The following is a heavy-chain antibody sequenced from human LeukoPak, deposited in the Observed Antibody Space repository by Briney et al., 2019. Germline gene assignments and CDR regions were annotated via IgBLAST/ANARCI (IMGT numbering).Heavy chain of an antibody. V-gene: IGHV3-9*01. J-gene: IGHJ2*01. CDR2: INWKTGNG. CDR1: GFTFSSYA. D-gene: IGHD5-24*01. CDR3: TRRAARWQFDL. Sequence: GGSLILSCAASGFTFSSYAMSWVRQAPGRGLEWVSGINWKTGNGIYADSVKGRFTISRDNAKNSLYLQMSSLRAEDTALYYCTRRAARWQFDLWGRGTLLTVSS.